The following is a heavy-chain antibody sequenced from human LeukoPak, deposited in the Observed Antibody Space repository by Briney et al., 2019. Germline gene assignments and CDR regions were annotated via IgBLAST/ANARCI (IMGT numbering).Heavy chain of an antibody. CDR2: IIPIFGTA. V-gene: IGHV1-69*01. D-gene: IGHD6-13*01. CDR3: ARGQGQQLLDPFDY. J-gene: IGHJ4*02. CDR1: GGTFSSYA. Sequence: GASVKVPCKASGGTFSSYAISWVRQAPGQGLEWMGGIIPIFGTANYAQKFQGRVTITADESTSTAYMELSSLRSEDTAVYYCARGQGQQLLDPFDYWGQGTLVTVSS.